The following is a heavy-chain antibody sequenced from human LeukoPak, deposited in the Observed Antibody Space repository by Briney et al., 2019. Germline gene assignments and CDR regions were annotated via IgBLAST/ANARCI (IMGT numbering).Heavy chain of an antibody. D-gene: IGHD2-8*01. V-gene: IGHV3-9*01. CDR1: GFTFDDYA. CDR3: ARGGIDGPAY. J-gene: IGHJ4*02. CDR2: ISWNSGSI. Sequence: GGSLRLSCAASGFTFDDYAMHWVRQAPGKGLEWVSGISWNSGSIGYADSVKGRFTISRDNAKNSLYLQMNSLRAEDTAVYYCARGGIDGPAYWGQGTLVTVSS.